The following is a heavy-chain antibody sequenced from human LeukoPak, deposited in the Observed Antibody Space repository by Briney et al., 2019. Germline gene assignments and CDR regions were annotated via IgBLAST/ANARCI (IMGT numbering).Heavy chain of an antibody. D-gene: IGHD3-10*01. V-gene: IGHV3-33*01. J-gene: IGHJ4*02. Sequence: PGGSLRLSCAASGFTFSSYGMHWVRQAPGKGLEWLAVIWFDATKKFYADSLKGRFTISRDNSKNTLYLQMDSLRADDTAVYYCARGQGLWFGVNWGQGTLVTVSS. CDR2: IWFDATKK. CDR3: ARGQGLWFGVN. CDR1: GFTFSSYG.